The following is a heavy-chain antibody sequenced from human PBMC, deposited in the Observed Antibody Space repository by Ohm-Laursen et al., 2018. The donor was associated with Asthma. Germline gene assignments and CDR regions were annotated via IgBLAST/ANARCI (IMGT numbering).Heavy chain of an antibody. V-gene: IGHV3-48*01. CDR2: ISTSGSTM. CDR1: GFTFSSYS. J-gene: IGHJ4*02. CDR3: ARDVMEWYLPAFDF. Sequence: SLRLSCSAPGFTFSSYSMNWVRQAPGKGLEWIAYISTSGSTMYYADSVKGRFTISRDDSKNTLYLQMNSLRPDDTAVYYCARDVMEWYLPAFDFWGQGTLVTVSS. D-gene: IGHD3-3*01.